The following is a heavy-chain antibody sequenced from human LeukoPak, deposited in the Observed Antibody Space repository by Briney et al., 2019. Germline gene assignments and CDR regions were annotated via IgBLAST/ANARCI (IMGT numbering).Heavy chain of an antibody. Sequence: SETLSLTCAVSGGSISSNNWWSWVRQPPGKGLEWIGEIYHSGSTTYNPSLKSRVTISVDKSKNQFSLELSSEAAADTAVYFCARKDSNYGGFDYWGQGTLVTVSS. V-gene: IGHV4-4*02. CDR2: IYHSGST. J-gene: IGHJ4*02. CDR3: ARKDSNYGGFDY. D-gene: IGHD4-11*01. CDR1: GGSISSNNW.